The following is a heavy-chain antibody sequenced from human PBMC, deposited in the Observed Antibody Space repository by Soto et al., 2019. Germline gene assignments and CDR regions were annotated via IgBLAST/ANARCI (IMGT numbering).Heavy chain of an antibody. D-gene: IGHD6-19*01. V-gene: IGHV4-34*01. Sequence: SETLSLTCAVYGGSFSGHYWSWIRQPPGKGLEWIGEINHSGSTNYNPSLKSRVTISGDTSRNQFSLKLSSVTAADTAVYFCARRPGAAGQYNEYFEYWGQGNLVTVSS. CDR1: GGSFSGHY. J-gene: IGHJ1*01. CDR2: INHSGST. CDR3: ARRPGAAGQYNEYFEY.